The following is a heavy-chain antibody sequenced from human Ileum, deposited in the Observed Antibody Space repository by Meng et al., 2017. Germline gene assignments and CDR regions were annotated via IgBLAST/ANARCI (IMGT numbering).Heavy chain of an antibody. Sequence: GGSLRLSCPASGFTFSSYAMHWVRQAPGKGLEWVAGISYDGNNKYYADSVKGRFTISRDNSKNSLYLQMNSVRAEDTAVYYCARDRGIVGATSYGVDVWGQGTTVTVSS. J-gene: IGHJ6*02. V-gene: IGHV3-30*04. CDR3: ARDRGIVGATSYGVDV. CDR2: ISYDGNNK. D-gene: IGHD1-26*01. CDR1: GFTFSSYA.